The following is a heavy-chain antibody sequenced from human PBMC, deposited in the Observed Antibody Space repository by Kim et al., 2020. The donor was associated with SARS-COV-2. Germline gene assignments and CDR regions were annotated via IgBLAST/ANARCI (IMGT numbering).Heavy chain of an antibody. CDR2: IYYSGST. Sequence: SETLSLTCTVSGGSISSSSYYWGWIRQPPGKGLEWIGSIYYSGSTYYNPSLRSRVTISVDTSKNQFSLKLSSVTAADTAVYYCARRGGQRVTVTTFFDYWGQGTLVTVSS. V-gene: IGHV4-39*01. CDR3: ARRGGQRVTVTTFFDY. D-gene: IGHD4-17*01. CDR1: GGSISSSSYY. J-gene: IGHJ4*02.